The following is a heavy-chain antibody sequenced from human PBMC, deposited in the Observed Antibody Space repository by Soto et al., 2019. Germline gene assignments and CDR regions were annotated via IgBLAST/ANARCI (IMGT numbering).Heavy chain of an antibody. Sequence: AQMVESGGGLVKPGESLRLACAASGFTFSTYTLNWVCQAPGKGLEWVSSISTSGDSTYYEDSVRGRFTISRDNARASLYLQMDSLRVEDTAMYYCTRDGEPLWGPGTMVTVSS. CDR1: GFTFSTYT. D-gene: IGHD3-3*01. V-gene: IGHV3-21*01. CDR2: ISTSGDST. CDR3: TRDGEPL. J-gene: IGHJ3*01.